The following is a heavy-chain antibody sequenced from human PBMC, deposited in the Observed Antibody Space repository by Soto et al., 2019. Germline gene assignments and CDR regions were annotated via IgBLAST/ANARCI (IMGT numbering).Heavy chain of an antibody. V-gene: IGHV4-30-4*01. CDR3: ARVVVLSALFDP. J-gene: IGHJ5*02. CDR1: GGSISSGDYY. Sequence: QVQLQESGPGLVKPSQTLSLTCTVSGGSISSGDYYWSWIRQPPGKGLEWIGYIYYSGSTYYNPSLKRRVTISVDTSKNQFSLKLSSVTAADTSVYYCARVVVLSALFDPWGQGTLVTVSS. CDR2: IYYSGST. D-gene: IGHD2-8*01.